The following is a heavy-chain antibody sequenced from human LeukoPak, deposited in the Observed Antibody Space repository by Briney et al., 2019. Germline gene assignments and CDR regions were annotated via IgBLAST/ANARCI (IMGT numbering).Heavy chain of an antibody. Sequence: ASVKVSCKASGYTFTGYYMHWVRQAPGQGLEWMGWINPNSGGTNYAQKFRGRVTMTRDTSISTAYMELSRLRSDDTAVYYCARDRIAAVPYNWFDPWGQGTLVTVSS. J-gene: IGHJ5*02. D-gene: IGHD6-6*01. CDR2: INPNSGGT. CDR1: GYTFTGYY. CDR3: ARDRIAAVPYNWFDP. V-gene: IGHV1-2*02.